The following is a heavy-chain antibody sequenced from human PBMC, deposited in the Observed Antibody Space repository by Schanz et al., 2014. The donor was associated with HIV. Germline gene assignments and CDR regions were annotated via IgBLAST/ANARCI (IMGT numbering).Heavy chain of an antibody. J-gene: IGHJ4*02. CDR3: ASVRXXG. CDR2: IKEDGSAT. CDR1: GFTFNKYW. V-gene: IGHV3-7*01. Sequence: EVQLVESGGGLVHPGGSLRLSCAASGFTFNKYWMNWVRQVPGKGLEWVASIKEDGSATYYVDSVKGRFTISRDNARNSLYLQMDXLRVEDTAVYHCASVRXXGWGQGTLXXVSS.